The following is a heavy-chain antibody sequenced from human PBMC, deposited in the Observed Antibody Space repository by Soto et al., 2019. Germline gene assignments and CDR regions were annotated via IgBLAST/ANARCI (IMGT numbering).Heavy chain of an antibody. D-gene: IGHD2-15*01. CDR2: IYYSGST. Sequence: TLSLTCTVSGGSISSYYWSWIRQPPGKGLEWIGYIYYSGSTNYNPSLKSRVTISVDTSKNQFSLKLSSVTAADTAAYYCAGSSRSGGYYYGMDVWGQGTTVTVSS. CDR1: GGSISSYY. V-gene: IGHV4-59*01. J-gene: IGHJ6*02. CDR3: AGSSRSGGYYYGMDV.